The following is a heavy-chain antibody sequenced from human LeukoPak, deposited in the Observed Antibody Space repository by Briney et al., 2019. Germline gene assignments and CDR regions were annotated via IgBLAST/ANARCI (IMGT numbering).Heavy chain of an antibody. CDR2: IYSSGST. CDR1: GGSISSYF. V-gene: IGHV4-59*12. Sequence: SETLSLTCTVSGGSISSYFWSWIRQPPGKGLEWIGYIYSSGSTNYNPSLKSRVTISVDTSKSQFSLKLSSVTAADTAVYYCARKYSSGWAYFDYWGQGILVTVSS. D-gene: IGHD6-19*01. J-gene: IGHJ4*02. CDR3: ARKYSSGWAYFDY.